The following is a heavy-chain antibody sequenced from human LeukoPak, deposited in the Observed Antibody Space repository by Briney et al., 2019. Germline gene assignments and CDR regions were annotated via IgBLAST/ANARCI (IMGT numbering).Heavy chain of an antibody. CDR2: INPNSGGT. Sequence: ASVKFSCKASGYIFTSYGIDWVRQAPGQGLEWMGWINPNSGGTNYAQKFQGWVTMTRDTSISTAYMELSRLRSDDTAVYYCARDLPSPEGMDVWGQGTTVTVSS. D-gene: IGHD5/OR15-5a*01. J-gene: IGHJ6*02. CDR1: GYIFTSYG. V-gene: IGHV1-2*04. CDR3: ARDLPSPEGMDV.